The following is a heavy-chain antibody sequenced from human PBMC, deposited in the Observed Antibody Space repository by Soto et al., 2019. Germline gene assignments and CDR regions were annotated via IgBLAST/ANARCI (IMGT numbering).Heavy chain of an antibody. V-gene: IGHV4-59*02. Sequence: QVQLQESGPGLVKPSETLSLSCTVSGGSVSGYYWCGIRQPPGKGLEWIGYIYYSGSTNYNPSLKGRLTISVDTSKNQFSLKLSSVTAADTGVYYCARRWGSAFDIWGQGTMVTVSS. J-gene: IGHJ3*02. CDR2: IYYSGST. CDR3: ARRWGSAFDI. D-gene: IGHD3-16*01. CDR1: GGSVSGYY.